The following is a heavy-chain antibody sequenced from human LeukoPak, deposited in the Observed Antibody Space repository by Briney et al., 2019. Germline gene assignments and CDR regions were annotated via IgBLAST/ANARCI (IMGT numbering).Heavy chain of an antibody. CDR1: GFTFSRYA. J-gene: IGHJ4*02. Sequence: GGSLRLSCAASGFTFSRYAMSWGRHAPGKGLRWVSAIRGSGGSTYYADSVKGRFTISRDNSKNTLYLQMNSLRAEDTAVYYCAKIRKPSSGWYEFDYWGQGTLVTVSS. CDR3: AKIRKPSSGWYEFDY. V-gene: IGHV3-23*01. D-gene: IGHD6-19*01. CDR2: IRGSGGST.